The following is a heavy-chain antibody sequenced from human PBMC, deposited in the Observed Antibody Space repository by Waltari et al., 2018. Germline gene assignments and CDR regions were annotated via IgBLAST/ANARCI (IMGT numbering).Heavy chain of an antibody. CDR1: GFTFSSYA. CDR3: ARGEIAVAGTRRGAFDI. D-gene: IGHD6-19*01. CDR2: ISGSGGST. J-gene: IGHJ3*02. Sequence: EVQLLESGGGLVQPGGSLRLSCAASGFTFSSYAMSWVRQAPGKGLEWVSAISGSGGSTYYADSVKGRFTISRDNSKNSLYLQMNSLRAEDTAVYYCARGEIAVAGTRRGAFDIWGQGTMVTVSS. V-gene: IGHV3-23*01.